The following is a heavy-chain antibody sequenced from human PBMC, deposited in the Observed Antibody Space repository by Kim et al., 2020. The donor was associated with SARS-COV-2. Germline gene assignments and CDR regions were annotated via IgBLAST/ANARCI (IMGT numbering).Heavy chain of an antibody. CDR3: ARAGKLLPLYN. V-gene: IGHV4-59*01. Sequence: SETLSLTCTVSGGSISSYYWSWIRQPPGKGLEWIGYIYYSGSTNYNPSLKSRVTISVDTSKNQFSLKLSSVTAADTAVYYCARAGKLLPLYNWGQGTLVTVSS. CDR2: IYYSGST. J-gene: IGHJ4*02. CDR1: GGSISSYY. D-gene: IGHD2-15*01.